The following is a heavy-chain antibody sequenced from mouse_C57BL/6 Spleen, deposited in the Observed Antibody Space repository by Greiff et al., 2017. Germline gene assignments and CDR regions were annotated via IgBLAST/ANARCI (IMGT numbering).Heavy chain of an antibody. CDR1: GYAFSSSW. CDR3: ARGDGSSLGY. D-gene: IGHD1-1*01. V-gene: IGHV1-82*01. J-gene: IGHJ2*01. CDR2: IYPGDGDT. Sequence: VKLMESGPELVKPGASVKISCKASGYAFSSSWMNWVKQRPGKGLEWIGRIYPGDGDTNYNGEFKGKAKLTADKSSSTAYMQLSSLTSEDSAVYFCARGDGSSLGYWGQGTTLTVSS.